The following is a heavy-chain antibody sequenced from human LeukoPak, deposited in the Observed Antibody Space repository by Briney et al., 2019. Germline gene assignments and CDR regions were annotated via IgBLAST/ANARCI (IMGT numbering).Heavy chain of an antibody. Sequence: GDSLKISCKGSGYSFTSYWIGWVRQMPGKRLEWLGIIYPGDYDTRYRPYFQGQVTISADKSISTAYLQWSSLKASDTAMYYCARLGRGSGWYRGWFDPWGQGTLVTVSS. J-gene: IGHJ5*02. CDR2: IYPGDYDT. V-gene: IGHV5-51*01. D-gene: IGHD6-19*01. CDR1: GYSFTSYW. CDR3: ARLGRGSGWYRGWFDP.